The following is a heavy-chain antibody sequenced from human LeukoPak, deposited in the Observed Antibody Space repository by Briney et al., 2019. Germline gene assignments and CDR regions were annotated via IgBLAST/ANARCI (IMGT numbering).Heavy chain of an antibody. V-gene: IGHV3-66*01. Sequence: GGSLGLSCAASGFTVGNNYMNWVRQAPGKGLEWVSLIFSHGETSYADSVKGRFTISRDNSKNTLYLQMNGLRVEDTAVYYCARDPPAVSINTYAWGQGTLVTVSS. CDR1: GFTVGNNY. CDR3: ARDPPAVSINTYA. J-gene: IGHJ4*02. CDR2: IFSHGET. D-gene: IGHD2-8*01.